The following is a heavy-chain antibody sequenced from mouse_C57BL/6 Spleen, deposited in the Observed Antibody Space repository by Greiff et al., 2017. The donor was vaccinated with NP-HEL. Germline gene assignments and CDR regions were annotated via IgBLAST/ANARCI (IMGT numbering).Heavy chain of an antibody. CDR2: IRNKANNHAT. Sequence: EVKLQESGGGLVQPGGSMKLSCAASGFTFSDAWMDWVRQSPEKGLEWVAEIRNKANNHATYYAESVKGRFTISRDDSKSSVYLQMNSLRAEDTGIYYCTSPDYYGSSWYVDVWGTGTTVTVSS. CDR3: TSPDYYGSSWYVDV. D-gene: IGHD1-1*01. CDR1: GFTFSDAW. J-gene: IGHJ1*03. V-gene: IGHV6-6*01.